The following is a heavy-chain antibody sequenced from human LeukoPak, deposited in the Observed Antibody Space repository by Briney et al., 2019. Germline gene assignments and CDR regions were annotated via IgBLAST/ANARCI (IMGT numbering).Heavy chain of an antibody. J-gene: IGHJ3*02. CDR1: GCTFSSYA. V-gene: IGHV3-30-3*01. CDR3: ARDPYSSFFGAFDI. D-gene: IGHD6-6*01. Sequence: GGSLTLSCAASGCTFSSYAMHWVGQAPGRGLEGVAVISYDGSNKYYADSVKGRFTISRDNSKNTLYLQMNRLRAEDTAVYYCARDPYSSFFGAFDIWGQGTLVTVSS. CDR2: ISYDGSNK.